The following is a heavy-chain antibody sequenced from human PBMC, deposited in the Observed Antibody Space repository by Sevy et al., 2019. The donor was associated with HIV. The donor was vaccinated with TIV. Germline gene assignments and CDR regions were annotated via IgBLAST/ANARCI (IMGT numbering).Heavy chain of an antibody. CDR2: IYYSGST. CDR1: GCSISSYY. CDR3: ARARYYDSSGSYYYGMDV. D-gene: IGHD3-22*01. Sequence: SETLSLTCTVSGCSISSYYWSWIRQPPGKGLEWIGYIYYSGSTNYNPSLKSRVTISVDTSKNQFSLKLSSVTAADTAVYYCARARYYDSSGSYYYGMDVWGQGTTVTVSS. J-gene: IGHJ6*02. V-gene: IGHV4-59*01.